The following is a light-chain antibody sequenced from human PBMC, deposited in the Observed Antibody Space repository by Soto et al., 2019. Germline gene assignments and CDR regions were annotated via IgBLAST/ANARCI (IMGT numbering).Light chain of an antibody. J-gene: IGKJ1*01. CDR2: SAS. Sequence: DIQMTQSPSSLSASVGERVTITCRASQSISSYLNWYQQKPGKAPKLLIYSASSVPSGVPSRFSGSGSGTDFTLTISSLQPEDFATYYCQQSYSTPPTFGQGTKVDNK. CDR1: QSISSY. CDR3: QQSYSTPPT. V-gene: IGKV1-39*01.